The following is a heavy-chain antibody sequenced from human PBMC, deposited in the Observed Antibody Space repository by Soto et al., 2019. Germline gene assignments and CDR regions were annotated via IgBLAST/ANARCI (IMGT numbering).Heavy chain of an antibody. J-gene: IGHJ6*02. Sequence: GGSLRLSCAASGFTFSSYGMHWVRQAPGKGLEWVAVIWYDGSNKYYADSVKGRFTISRDNSKNTLYLQMNSLRAEDTAVYYCARDRSAAAATGGMDVWGQGTTVTVS. V-gene: IGHV3-33*01. CDR1: GFTFSSYG. D-gene: IGHD6-13*01. CDR2: IWYDGSNK. CDR3: ARDRSAAAATGGMDV.